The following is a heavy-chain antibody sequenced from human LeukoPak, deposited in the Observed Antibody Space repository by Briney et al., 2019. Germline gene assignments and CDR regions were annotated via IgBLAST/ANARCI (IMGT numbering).Heavy chain of an antibody. D-gene: IGHD5-12*01. Sequence: GGSLRLSCAASGFTFSSYSMNWVRQAPGKGLEWVSSISSSSSYIYYADSVKGRFTISRDNAKNSLYLQMNSLRAEDTAVYYCASRGYSGYDTDAFDIWGQGTMVTVSS. V-gene: IGHV3-21*04. CDR3: ASRGYSGYDTDAFDI. CDR2: ISSSSSYI. J-gene: IGHJ3*02. CDR1: GFTFSSYS.